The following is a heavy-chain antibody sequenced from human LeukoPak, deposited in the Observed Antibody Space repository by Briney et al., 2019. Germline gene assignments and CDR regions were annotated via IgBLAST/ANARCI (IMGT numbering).Heavy chain of an antibody. D-gene: IGHD3-16*02. J-gene: IGHJ4*02. V-gene: IGHV7-4-1*02. CDR3: ARAYQRLGELSLPDY. CDR2: INPNTGNP. CDR1: GYTFTRYA. Sequence: EASVKVSFKASGYTFTRYAMNWVRQAPGQGLEWMGWINPNTGNPTYAQGFTGRFVFSLDTSVTTAYLQISSLKAEDTAVYYCARAYQRLGELSLPDYWGQGTLVTVSS.